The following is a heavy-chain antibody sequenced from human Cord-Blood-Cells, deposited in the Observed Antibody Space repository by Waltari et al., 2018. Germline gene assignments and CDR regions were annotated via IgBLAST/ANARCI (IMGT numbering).Heavy chain of an antibody. V-gene: IGHV3-66*01. CDR1: GFDGSSNH. CDR3: ARDPEYGDDY. Sequence: VEVVEAGGSLVQPGGYLRTAWGGFGFDGSSNHMSWVRQAPGKGLEWVSVIYSGGSTYYADSVKGRFTISRDNSKNTLYLQMNSLRAEDTAVYYCARDPEYGDDYWGQGTLVTVSS. D-gene: IGHD4-17*01. J-gene: IGHJ4*02. CDR2: IYSGGST.